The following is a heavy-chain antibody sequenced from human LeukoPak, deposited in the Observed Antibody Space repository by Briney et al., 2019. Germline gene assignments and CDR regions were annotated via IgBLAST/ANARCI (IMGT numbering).Heavy chain of an antibody. Sequence: PSETLSLTCAVYGGSFSGYYWSWVRQPPGKGLEWIGEINHSGSTNYNPSPTIRGTISVDTSKNQFTLKLSPVTAADTAVYYCARLFSGGDWGQGTLVTVSS. CDR3: ARLFSGGD. CDR2: INHSGST. CDR1: GGSFSGYY. V-gene: IGHV4-34*01. D-gene: IGHD3-10*02. J-gene: IGHJ4*02.